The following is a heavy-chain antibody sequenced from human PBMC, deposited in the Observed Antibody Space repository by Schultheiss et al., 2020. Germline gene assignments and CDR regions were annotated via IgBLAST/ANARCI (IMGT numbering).Heavy chain of an antibody. CDR3: ARARVPASDAFDI. Sequence: SQTLSLTCTVSGGSISSGGYYWSWIRQHPGKGLEWIGYIYYSGSTNYNPSLKSRVTISVDTSKNQFSLKLSSVTAADTAVYYCARARVPASDAFDIWGQGTMVTVSS. CDR1: GGSISSGGYY. CDR2: IYYSGST. D-gene: IGHD1-14*01. V-gene: IGHV4-61*08. J-gene: IGHJ3*02.